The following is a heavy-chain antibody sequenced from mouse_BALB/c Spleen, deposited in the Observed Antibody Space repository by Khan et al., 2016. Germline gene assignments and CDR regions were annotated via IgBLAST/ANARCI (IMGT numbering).Heavy chain of an antibody. CDR2: INPESSSI. V-gene: IGHV4-1*02. J-gene: IGHJ4*01. D-gene: IGHD2-1*01. CDR3: ECGNYYAMDY. Sequence: EVKLLESGGGLVQPGGSLRLSCAASGFDFSRFWMNWVRQAPGKGLEWIGEINPESSSINYTPSLKDKFIISRDNAKNTLLLQMSNVRSEDTALYYCECGNYYAMDYWGQGTSVTVSS. CDR1: GFDFSRFW.